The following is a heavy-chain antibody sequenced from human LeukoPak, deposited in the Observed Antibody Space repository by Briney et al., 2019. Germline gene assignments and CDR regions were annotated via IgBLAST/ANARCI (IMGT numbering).Heavy chain of an antibody. CDR3: ATVVAVGGGFYFDY. CDR2: FDPEDGET. D-gene: IGHD6-19*01. Sequence: EAPVKVSCKVSGYTLTELSMHWVRQAPGKGLEWMGGFDPEDGETIYAQKFQGRVTMTEDTSTDTAYMELSSLRSEDTAVYYCATVVAVGGGFYFDYWGQGTLVTVSS. J-gene: IGHJ4*02. CDR1: GYTLTELS. V-gene: IGHV1-24*01.